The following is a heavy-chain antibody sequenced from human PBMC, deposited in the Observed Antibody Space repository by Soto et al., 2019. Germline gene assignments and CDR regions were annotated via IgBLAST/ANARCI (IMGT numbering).Heavy chain of an antibody. CDR3: ARDSADCASSSCYGFFGY. V-gene: IGHV3-23*01. D-gene: IGHD2-2*01. Sequence: GGSLRLSCAASGFTFSSYAMSWVRQAPGKGLEWVSAISGSGGTTYYADSVKGRFTISRDNSENTLYLQMNSLRAADTAVYYCARDSADCASSSCYGFFGYWGQGTLVTVSP. J-gene: IGHJ4*02. CDR2: ISGSGGTT. CDR1: GFTFSSYA.